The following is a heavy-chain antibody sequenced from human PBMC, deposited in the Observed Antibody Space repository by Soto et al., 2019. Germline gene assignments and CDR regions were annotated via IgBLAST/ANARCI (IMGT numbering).Heavy chain of an antibody. CDR2: IYYSGST. V-gene: IGHV4-30-4*01. J-gene: IGHJ5*02. CDR3: AKSQPTSTSFDP. CDR1: GGSISSGDYY. Sequence: QVQLQESGPGLVKPSQTLSLTCTVSGGSISSGDYYWSWIRQPPGKGLEWIGHIYYSGSTYYNPSLKSRVTISVDSSKNQFSLKLSSVTAADTAVYYCAKSQPTSTSFDPWGQGTLVTVSS.